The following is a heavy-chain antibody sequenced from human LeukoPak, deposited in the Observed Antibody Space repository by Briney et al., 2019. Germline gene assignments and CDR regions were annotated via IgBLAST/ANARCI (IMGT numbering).Heavy chain of an antibody. CDR2: IKQDGSEK. CDR3: ARAGSNWNYVY. J-gene: IGHJ4*02. D-gene: IGHD1-7*01. Sequence: GGSLRLSCAASGFTFRGFLMSWVRQTPGKGLEWVANIKQDGSEKYYADSVKGRFTISRDNTKNSLSLQMNSLRAEDTAVYYSARAGSNWNYVYWGQGTLVTVSS. CDR1: GFTFRGFL. V-gene: IGHV3-7*01.